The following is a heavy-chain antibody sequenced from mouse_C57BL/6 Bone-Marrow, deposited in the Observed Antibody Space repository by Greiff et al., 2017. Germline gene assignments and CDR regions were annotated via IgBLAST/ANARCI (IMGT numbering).Heavy chain of an antibody. D-gene: IGHD2-1*01. CDR3: ARWAYGNYVSWFAY. J-gene: IGHJ3*01. CDR2: INPSSGYT. Sequence: VQLQQSGAELARPGASVKMSCKASGYTFTSYTMHWVKQRPGQGLEWIGYINPSSGYTKYNQKFKDKATLTAAKASSTAYMQLSSLTSEDSAVYYGARWAYGNYVSWFAYWGQGTLVTVSA. CDR1: GYTFTSYT. V-gene: IGHV1-4*01.